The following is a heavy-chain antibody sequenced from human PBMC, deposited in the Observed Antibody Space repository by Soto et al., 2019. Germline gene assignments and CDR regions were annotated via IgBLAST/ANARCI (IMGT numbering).Heavy chain of an antibody. V-gene: IGHV4-30-2*01. J-gene: IGHJ4*02. CDR1: GGSISSGGYS. D-gene: IGHD6-19*01. Sequence: QLPLQESGSGLVKPSQTLSLTCAVSGGSISSGGYSWSWIRQPPGKGLEWIGYIYQSGSTYYNPSLKSRVTISVDRSKNQFSLKLSSVTAADTAVYYCATAGGLGAVAADYWGQGTLVTVSS. CDR3: ATAGGLGAVAADY. CDR2: IYQSGST.